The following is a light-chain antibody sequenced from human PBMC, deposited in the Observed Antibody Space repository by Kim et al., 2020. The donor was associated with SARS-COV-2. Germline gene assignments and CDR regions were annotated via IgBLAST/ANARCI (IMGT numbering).Light chain of an antibody. CDR2: WAS. CDR3: QQYYSTPPVT. Sequence: TINCKSSQSVLYSSNNKNYLAWYQQKPGQPPKLLIYWASTRESGVPDRFSGSGSGTDFTLTISSLQAEDVAVYYCQQYYSTPPVTFGGGTKVDIK. J-gene: IGKJ4*01. V-gene: IGKV4-1*01. CDR1: QSVLYSSNNKNY.